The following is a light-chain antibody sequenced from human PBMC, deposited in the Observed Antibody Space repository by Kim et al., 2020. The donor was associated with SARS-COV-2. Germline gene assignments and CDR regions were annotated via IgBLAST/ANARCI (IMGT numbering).Light chain of an antibody. CDR3: YSYAGSYTYGV. Sequence: SVTISCTGTSRDIGNYNYVSWYQQPPGKAPKLIIYDVHKRPSGVPDRFSGSKSGNTASLTISGLRAEDEADYYCYSYAGSYTYGVFGGGTQLTVL. V-gene: IGLV2-11*01. CDR1: SRDIGNYNY. J-gene: IGLJ3*02. CDR2: DVH.